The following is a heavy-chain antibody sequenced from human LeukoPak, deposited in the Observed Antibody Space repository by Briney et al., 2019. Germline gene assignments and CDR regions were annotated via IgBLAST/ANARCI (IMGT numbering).Heavy chain of an antibody. CDR1: GDSVSSDSYY. CDR3: ARANYYYDSSGYYYNYYFDS. J-gene: IGHJ4*02. V-gene: IGHV4-61*01. Sequence: SETLSLTCSVSGDSVSSDSYYWSWIRQPPGKGLEWIGYAYNSGSTNYNPSLKSRITISVETSKNQFSLRLSSMTAADTAVYYCARANYYYDSSGYYYNYYFDSWGQGALVTVSS. D-gene: IGHD3-22*01. CDR2: AYNSGST.